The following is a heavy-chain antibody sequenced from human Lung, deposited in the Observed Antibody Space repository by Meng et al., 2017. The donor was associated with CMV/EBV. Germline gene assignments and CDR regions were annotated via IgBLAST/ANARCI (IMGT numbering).Heavy chain of an antibody. V-gene: IGHV3-11*04. CDR1: GFTFSDYY. CDR3: ARFVKDTSTWYSNYFDH. D-gene: IGHD1-1*01. CDR2: ISDSGDAK. Sequence: SLKISCAASGFTFSDYYMSWIRQAPGKGLEWVSYISDSGDAKFYGDSVKGRFTISRDNAKRSIFLQLNSLRADDTAVYYCARFVKDTSTWYSNYFDHWGQGTXVTVSS. J-gene: IGHJ4*02.